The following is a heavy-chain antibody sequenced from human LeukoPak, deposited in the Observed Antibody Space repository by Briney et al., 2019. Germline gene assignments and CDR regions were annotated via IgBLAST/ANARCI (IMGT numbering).Heavy chain of an antibody. CDR2: FDLEDGAQ. J-gene: IGHJ4*02. CDR1: GYTLTVLS. CDR3: ATSSGEVLGREFDY. Sequence: GASVKVSCKVSGYTLTVLSMHWVRHAPGKGLEWMGGFDLEDGAQICAEKSQGRVNMPEDTSIDTAYMELSSLRSEDTAVYYCATSSGEVLGREFDYWGQGTLVTVSS. V-gene: IGHV1-24*01. D-gene: IGHD1-26*01.